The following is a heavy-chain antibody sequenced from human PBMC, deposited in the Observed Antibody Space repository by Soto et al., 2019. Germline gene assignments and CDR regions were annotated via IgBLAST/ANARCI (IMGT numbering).Heavy chain of an antibody. D-gene: IGHD2-2*01. V-gene: IGHV4-34*01. Sequence: SETLSLTCAVYGGSFSGYYWSWIRQPPGKGLEWIGEINHSGSTNYNPSLKSRVTISVDTSKNQFSLKLSSVTTADTAVYYCARGQSSTRVFGAPGFDPWGQGTLVTVSS. J-gene: IGHJ5*02. CDR3: ARGQSSTRVFGAPGFDP. CDR2: INHSGST. CDR1: GGSFSGYY.